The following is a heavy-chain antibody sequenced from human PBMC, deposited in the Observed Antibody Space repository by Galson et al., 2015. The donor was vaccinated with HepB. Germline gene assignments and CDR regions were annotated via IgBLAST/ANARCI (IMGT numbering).Heavy chain of an antibody. D-gene: IGHD4-17*01. CDR2: IKSKTDGGTT. Sequence: SLRLSCAASGFTFSNAWMSWVRQAPGKGLEWVGRIKSKTDGGTTDYAAPVKGRFTISRDDSKNTLYLQMNSLKTEDTAVYYCTTSPVGTVTTLGYYFDYWGQGTLVTVSS. J-gene: IGHJ4*02. V-gene: IGHV3-15*01. CDR3: TTSPVGTVTTLGYYFDY. CDR1: GFTFSNAW.